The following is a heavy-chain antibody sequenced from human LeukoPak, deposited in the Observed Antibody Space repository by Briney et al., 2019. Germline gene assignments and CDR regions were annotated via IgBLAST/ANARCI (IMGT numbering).Heavy chain of an antibody. J-gene: IGHJ3*02. D-gene: IGHD3/OR15-3a*01. CDR1: GGSISNYF. Sequence: PSETLSLTCTVSGGSISNYFWSWIRQSPGKELEWIGYISDSVNTNYNPSLKSRVTMSVDPSKNQFSLKLSSVTAADTAVYYCARERRDWGDDAFDIWGQGTMVTVSS. CDR2: ISDSVNT. V-gene: IGHV4-59*12. CDR3: ARERRDWGDDAFDI.